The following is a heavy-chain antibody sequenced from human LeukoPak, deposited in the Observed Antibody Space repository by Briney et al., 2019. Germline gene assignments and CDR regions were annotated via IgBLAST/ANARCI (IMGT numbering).Heavy chain of an antibody. V-gene: IGHV4-61*02. J-gene: IGHJ6*03. CDR3: ARDYGSGRRYYYMDV. CDR1: GGSISSSNYY. CDR2: IYTSEST. D-gene: IGHD3-10*01. Sequence: SETLSLTCSVSGGSISSSNYYWSWIRQPAGKGLEWIGRIYTSESTNYNPSLKSRVTISVDTSRNQFSLKLSSVTAADTAVYYCARDYGSGRRYYYMDVWGKGTTVTVSS.